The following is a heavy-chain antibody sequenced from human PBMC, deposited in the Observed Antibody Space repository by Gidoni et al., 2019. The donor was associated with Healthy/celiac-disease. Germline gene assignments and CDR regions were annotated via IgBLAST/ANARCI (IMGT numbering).Heavy chain of an antibody. Sequence: EVQLLESGGGLVQPGGSLRLSCAASGFTFSSYAMSWVRQAPGKGLEWVSAISGSGGSTYYADSVKGRFTISRDNSKNTLYLQMNSLRAEDTAVYYCAKDQEFYYDSPHGRFDPWGQGTLVTVSS. CDR1: GFTFSSYA. V-gene: IGHV3-23*01. CDR3: AKDQEFYYDSPHGRFDP. J-gene: IGHJ5*02. CDR2: ISGSGGST. D-gene: IGHD3-22*01.